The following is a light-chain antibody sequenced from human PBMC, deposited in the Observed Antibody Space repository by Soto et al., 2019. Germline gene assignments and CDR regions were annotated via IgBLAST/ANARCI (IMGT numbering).Light chain of an antibody. Sequence: DIQMTQSPSSLSASVGARVTITCRASQSISSYLNWYQQKPGKAPKLLIYAASSLQSGVPSRFSGSGSGTDCTLTISSLQPEDVATYYCQQSYSTPLTFGGGTKVDIK. CDR3: QQSYSTPLT. J-gene: IGKJ4*01. V-gene: IGKV1-39*01. CDR2: AAS. CDR1: QSISSY.